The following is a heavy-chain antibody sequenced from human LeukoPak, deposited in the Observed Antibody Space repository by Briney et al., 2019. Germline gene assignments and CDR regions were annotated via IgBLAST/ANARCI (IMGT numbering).Heavy chain of an antibody. D-gene: IGHD1-26*01. CDR3: AKAVIVGATYYYYGMDV. V-gene: IGHV3-30-3*01. Sequence: GGSLRLSCAASGFTFSSYAMHWVRQAPGKGLEWVAVISYDGSNKYYADSVKGRFTISRDNSKNTLYLQMNSLRAEDTAVYYCAKAVIVGATYYYYGMDVWGQGTTVTVSS. CDR1: GFTFSSYA. CDR2: ISYDGSNK. J-gene: IGHJ6*02.